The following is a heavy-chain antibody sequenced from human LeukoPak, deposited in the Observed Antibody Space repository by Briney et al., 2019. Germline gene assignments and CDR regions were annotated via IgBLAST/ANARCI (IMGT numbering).Heavy chain of an antibody. D-gene: IGHD5-12*01. CDR1: GYTFTGYY. CDR3: ARDPHIVATAGGAFDI. J-gene: IGHJ3*02. CDR2: INPNSGGT. Sequence: ASVKVSCKASGYTFTGYYMHWVRQAPGQGLEWMGWINPNSGGTNYAQKFQGRVTMTRDTSISTAYMEPSRLRSDDTAVYYCARDPHIVATAGGAFDIWGQGTMVTVSS. V-gene: IGHV1-2*02.